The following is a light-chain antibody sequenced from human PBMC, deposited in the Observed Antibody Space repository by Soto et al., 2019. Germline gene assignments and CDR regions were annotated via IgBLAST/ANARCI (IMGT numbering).Light chain of an antibody. V-gene: IGKV1-6*01. CDR3: LQDNTYPWT. CDR2: AAS. J-gene: IGKJ1*01. CDR1: QDIRSD. Sequence: AIQVTQSPSSLSASVGDRVTISCRASQDIRSDLCWYQQEPGKAPKMLIFAASNLQSGVPPRFSGNASGTTFTLTISSLQPEDVATYYCLQDNTYPWTFGQGTRWIS.